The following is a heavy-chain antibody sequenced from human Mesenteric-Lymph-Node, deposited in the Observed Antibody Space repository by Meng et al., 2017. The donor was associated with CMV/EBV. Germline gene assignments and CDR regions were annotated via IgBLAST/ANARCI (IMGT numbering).Heavy chain of an antibody. D-gene: IGHD2-2*02. CDR2: ISSSGSTI. J-gene: IGHJ6*02. CDR1: GFTFSSYE. CDR3: ARGDCSSTSCYTGGYYYGMDV. V-gene: IGHV3-48*03. Sequence: GESLKISCAASGFTFSSYEMNWVRQAPGKGLEWVSYISSSGSTIYYADSVKGRFTISRDNAKNSLYLQMNSLRAEDTAVYYCARGDCSSTSCYTGGYYYGMDVWGQGTTVTVSS.